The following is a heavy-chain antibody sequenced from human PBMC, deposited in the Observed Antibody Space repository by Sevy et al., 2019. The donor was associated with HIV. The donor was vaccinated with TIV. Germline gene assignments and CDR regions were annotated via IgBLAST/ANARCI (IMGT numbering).Heavy chain of an antibody. J-gene: IGHJ4*02. Sequence: GGSLRLSCAASGFTFSSYGMHWVRQAPGKGLEWVAVISYDGSNKYYADSVKGRFTISRDNSKNTLYLQMNSLRAEDPALYYCAKGTAGTCGDPFDYWGQGTLVTVSS. CDR2: ISYDGSNK. CDR3: AKGTAGTCGDPFDY. D-gene: IGHD6-13*01. CDR1: GFTFSSYG. V-gene: IGHV3-30*18.